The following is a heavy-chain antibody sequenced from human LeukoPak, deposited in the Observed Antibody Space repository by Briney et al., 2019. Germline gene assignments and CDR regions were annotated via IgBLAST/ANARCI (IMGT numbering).Heavy chain of an antibody. CDR1: GFTFSSYG. Sequence: GGSLRLSCAASGFTFSSYGMHWVRQAPGKGLEWVAFIRYDGSNKYYADSVKGRFTISRDNSKNTLYLQMNSLRAEDTAVYYCAKAIREGSGYEDSDGMDVWGQGTTVTVSS. CDR2: IRYDGSNK. J-gene: IGHJ6*02. V-gene: IGHV3-30*02. D-gene: IGHD5-12*01. CDR3: AKAIREGSGYEDSDGMDV.